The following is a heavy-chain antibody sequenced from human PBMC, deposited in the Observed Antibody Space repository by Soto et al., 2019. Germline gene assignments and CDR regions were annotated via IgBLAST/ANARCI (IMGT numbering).Heavy chain of an antibody. CDR1: GSTFSSYA. CDR3: ATSPTPDGATLDF. CDR2: IIPIFGTA. J-gene: IGHJ4*02. V-gene: IGHV1-69*13. D-gene: IGHD1-26*01. Sequence: SVKVSCKASGSTFSSYAISWVRQAPGQGLEWMGGIIPIFGTANYAQKFQGRVTITADESTSTAYMELSSLRSEDTAVYYCATSPTPDGATLDFWGQGTLVTVSA.